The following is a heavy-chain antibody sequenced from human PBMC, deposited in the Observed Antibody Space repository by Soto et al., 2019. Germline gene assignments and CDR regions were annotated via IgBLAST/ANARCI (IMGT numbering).Heavy chain of an antibody. CDR2: ISYDGSNK. CDR3: AKVLGHGGRGAFDI. V-gene: IGHV3-30*18. CDR1: GFTFSSYG. D-gene: IGHD7-27*01. Sequence: QVQLVESGGGVVQPGRSLRLSCAASGFTFSSYGMHWVRQAPGKGLEWVALISYDGSNKYYADSVKGRFTISRDNSKNPLYLQMNRLRTEDTAVYYCAKVLGHGGRGAFDIWGQGTMVTVSS. J-gene: IGHJ3*02.